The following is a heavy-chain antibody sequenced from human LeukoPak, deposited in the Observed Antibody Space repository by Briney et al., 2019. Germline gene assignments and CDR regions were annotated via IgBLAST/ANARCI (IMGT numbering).Heavy chain of an antibody. CDR2: IYSGGST. D-gene: IGHD4-17*01. CDR3: AREQSSTVTTYFDY. V-gene: IGHV3-53*01. CDR1: RFTVSSYY. J-gene: IGHJ4*02. Sequence: GGSLRLSCAASRFTVSSYYMSWVRQAPGKGLEWVSVIYSGGSTYYADSVQGRFTISRDNSKNTLYLQMNSLRAEDTAVYYCAREQSSTVTTYFDYWGQGTLVSVCS.